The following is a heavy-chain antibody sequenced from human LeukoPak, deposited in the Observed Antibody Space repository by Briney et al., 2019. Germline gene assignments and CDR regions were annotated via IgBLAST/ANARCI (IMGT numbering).Heavy chain of an antibody. D-gene: IGHD3-10*01. Sequence: GGSLRLSCAASGFTXSXAXXXWVXXAPGKXLXXVGXXKSKTDGGTTDYATPVKGRFTISRDDSKNTLYLQMNSLKTEDTAVYYCTTQLLWFGESLGYWGQGTLVTVSS. CDR2: XKSKTDGGTT. CDR1: GFTXSXAX. V-gene: IGHV3-15*01. J-gene: IGHJ4*02. CDR3: TTQLLWFGESLGY.